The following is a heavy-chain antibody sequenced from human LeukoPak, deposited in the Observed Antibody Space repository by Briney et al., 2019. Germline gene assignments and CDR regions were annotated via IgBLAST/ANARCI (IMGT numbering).Heavy chain of an antibody. Sequence: GGSLRLSCAASGFTFSSYAMSWVRQAPGKGLEWFRGISGSGGSTYYAETVKGRFTISRDNSKNTLYLQMNSLRAEDTAVYYCAKDEVNYDILTGYYTYFDYWGQGPLDTVSS. V-gene: IGHV3-23*01. D-gene: IGHD3-9*01. J-gene: IGHJ4*02. CDR2: ISGSGGST. CDR3: AKDEVNYDILTGYYTYFDY. CDR1: GFTFSSYA.